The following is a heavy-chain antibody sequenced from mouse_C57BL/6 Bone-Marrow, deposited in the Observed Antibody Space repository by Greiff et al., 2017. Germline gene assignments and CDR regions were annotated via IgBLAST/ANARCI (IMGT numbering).Heavy chain of an antibody. V-gene: IGHV5-12*01. Sequence: DVQLVESGGGLVQPGGSLKLSCAASGFTFSDYYMYWVRQTPEKRLEWVAYISNGGGSTYYPDTVKGRFTISRDNAKNTLYLQMSRLKSEDTAMYYCARHDDYDAWFAYWGQGTLVTVSA. J-gene: IGHJ3*01. CDR3: ARHDDYDAWFAY. CDR1: GFTFSDYY. CDR2: ISNGGGST. D-gene: IGHD2-4*01.